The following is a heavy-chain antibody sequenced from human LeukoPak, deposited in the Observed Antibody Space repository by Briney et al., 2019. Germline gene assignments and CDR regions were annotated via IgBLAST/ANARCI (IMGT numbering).Heavy chain of an antibody. CDR2: IYTNGDT. V-gene: IGHV4-4*07. D-gene: IGHD2-15*01. J-gene: IGHJ4*02. CDR1: GASMANYY. Sequence: SETLSLTCTVSGASMANYYWSWIRQPAAKGLEWIGRIYTNGDTNYNATLSSRVAMSLDTSRNQFSLKLRSVTAADTAVYYCARSISSYSYFDFWGQGTLVTVSS. CDR3: ARSISSYSYFDF.